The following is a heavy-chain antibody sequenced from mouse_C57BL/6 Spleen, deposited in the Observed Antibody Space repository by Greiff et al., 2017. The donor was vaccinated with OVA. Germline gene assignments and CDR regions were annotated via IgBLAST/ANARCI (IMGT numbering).Heavy chain of an antibody. V-gene: IGHV1-69*01. J-gene: IGHJ2*01. Sequence: QVQLQQPGAELVMPGASVKLSCKASGYTFTSYWMPWVKQRPGQGLEWIGEIDPSDSYTNYNQKFKGKSTLTVDKSSSTAYMQLSSLTSEDSAVYYGANRDYYGSSPYDYWGQGTTLTVSS. CDR1: GYTFTSYW. CDR2: IDPSDSYT. D-gene: IGHD1-1*01. CDR3: ANRDYYGSSPYDY.